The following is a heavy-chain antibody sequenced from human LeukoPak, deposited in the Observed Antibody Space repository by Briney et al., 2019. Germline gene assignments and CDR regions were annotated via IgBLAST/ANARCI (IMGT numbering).Heavy chain of an antibody. J-gene: IGHJ5*02. CDR3: ASPRRDGYQGWFDP. CDR2: LYYSGDT. Sequence: PSETLSLTCSVAGGSISGYYWMWIRQPPGKGLEWIGYLYYSGDTKYSPSLKSRVTISEDTSKNQASLKLRSVTAADTAVYYCASPRRDGYQGWFDPWGQGTLVTVSS. CDR1: GGSISGYY. V-gene: IGHV4-59*01. D-gene: IGHD5-24*01.